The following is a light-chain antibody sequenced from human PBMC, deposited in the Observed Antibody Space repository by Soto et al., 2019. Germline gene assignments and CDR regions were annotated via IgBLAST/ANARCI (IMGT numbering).Light chain of an antibody. V-gene: IGLV2-14*01. J-gene: IGLJ1*01. CDR2: EVS. CDR3: NPYTSKSTGV. Sequence: QSALTQPASVSGSPGQSITISCTGTSSDVGGYNYVSWYQQHPGKAPKLIIYEVSNRPSGVSNRCSGSKSGNTASLTISGLQAEDEADYSCNPYTSKSTGVFGTGTKLTVL. CDR1: SSDVGGYNY.